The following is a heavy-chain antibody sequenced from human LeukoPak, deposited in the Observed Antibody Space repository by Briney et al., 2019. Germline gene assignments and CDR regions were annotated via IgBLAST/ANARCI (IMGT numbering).Heavy chain of an antibody. CDR1: GFTFSRYA. CDR3: ARDISAYCGGDCPPGY. CDR2: ISSNGGST. J-gene: IGHJ4*02. D-gene: IGHD2-21*02. Sequence: GGSLRLSCSASGFTFSRYAMHWVRQAPGKGLEYVSAISSNGGSTYYADSVKGRFTISRDNAKNSLYLQMNSLRAEDTAVYYCARDISAYCGGDCPPGYWGQGTLVTVSS. V-gene: IGHV3-64*04.